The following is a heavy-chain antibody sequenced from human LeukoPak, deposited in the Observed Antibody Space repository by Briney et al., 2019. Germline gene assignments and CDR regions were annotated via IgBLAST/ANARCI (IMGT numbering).Heavy chain of an antibody. CDR2: ISSSSIYI. D-gene: IGHD2-15*01. V-gene: IGHV3-21*01. CDR1: GFTFSSYS. J-gene: IGHJ3*02. CDR3: ARETGYCSGGSCSRDAFDI. Sequence: GGSLRLSCAASGFTFSSYSLNWVRQAPGKGLEWASSISSSSIYIYNADSVKGRFTISRDNAKNSLYLQMNSLRAEDTAVYYCARETGYCSGGSCSRDAFDIWGQGTMVTVSS.